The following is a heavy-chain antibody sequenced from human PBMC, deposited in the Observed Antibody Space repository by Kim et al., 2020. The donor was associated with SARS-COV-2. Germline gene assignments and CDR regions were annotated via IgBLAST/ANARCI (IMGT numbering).Heavy chain of an antibody. D-gene: IGHD1-1*01. Sequence: SETLSLTCTVSGGSLSSSSFFWGWVRQPPGKGLEWIGSIHYGRTSYYSPSHKRRVSISVDTSKNQVSLNLRSVTPADTADYYCATLDIVDYWGQGTVVT. J-gene: IGHJ4*02. CDR3: ATLDIVDY. CDR1: GGSLSSSSFF. V-gene: IGHV4-39*01. CDR2: IHYGRTS.